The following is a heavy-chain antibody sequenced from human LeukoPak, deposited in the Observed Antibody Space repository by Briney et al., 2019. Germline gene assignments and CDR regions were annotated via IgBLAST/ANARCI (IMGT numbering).Heavy chain of an antibody. D-gene: IGHD2/OR15-2a*01. Sequence: SETLSLTCTVSGGSISSSSYYWGWIRQPPGKWLEWIGSIYYSGSTYYNPSLKSRVTISVDTSKNQSSLKLSSVTAADTAVYYCASLLTYVTMDYWGQGTLVTVSS. CDR1: GGSISSSSYY. CDR3: ASLLTYVTMDY. CDR2: IYYSGST. J-gene: IGHJ4*02. V-gene: IGHV4-39*01.